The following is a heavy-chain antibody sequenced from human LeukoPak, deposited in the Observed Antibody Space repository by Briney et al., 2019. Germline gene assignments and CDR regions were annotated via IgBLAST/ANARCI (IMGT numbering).Heavy chain of an antibody. CDR2: IYPGDSDT. V-gene: IGHV5-51*01. CDR1: GYSFTSYW. Sequence: GVSLKISCKGSGYSFTSYWIGWVRQMPGKGLEWMGIIYPGDSDTRYSPSFQGQVTISADKSISTAYLQWSSLKASDTAMYYCARQRRAYYDFWSGYYDCWFDPWGQGTLVTVSS. D-gene: IGHD3-3*01. J-gene: IGHJ5*02. CDR3: ARQRRAYYDFWSGYYDCWFDP.